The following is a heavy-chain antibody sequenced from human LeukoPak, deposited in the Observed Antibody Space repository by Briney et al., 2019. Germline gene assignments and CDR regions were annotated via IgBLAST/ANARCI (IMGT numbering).Heavy chain of an antibody. D-gene: IGHD6-13*01. CDR3: ARNNTRTVSRGSSRRRANAFDI. CDR1: GSSISSGHY. V-gene: IGHV4-38-2*01. Sequence: PSETLSLTCAVSGSSISSGHYWGWIRQPPGKGLEWIGSIYNSGSTYYNPSLRSRVTISVDTSKNQFSLKLSSVTAADTAVYYYARNNTRTVSRGSSRRRANAFDIWGQGTMVTVSS. CDR2: IYNSGST. J-gene: IGHJ3*02.